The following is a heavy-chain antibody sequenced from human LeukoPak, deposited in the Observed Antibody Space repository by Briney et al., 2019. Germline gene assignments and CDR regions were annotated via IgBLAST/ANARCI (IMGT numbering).Heavy chain of an antibody. J-gene: IGHJ5*02. Sequence: ASVKVSCKASGGTFSSYGISWVRQAPGQGLEWMGWISAYNGNTNYAQKLQGRVTMTTGTSTSTAYMELRSLRSDDTAVYYCARDLIVGATAPDWFDPWGQGTLVTVSS. V-gene: IGHV1-18*01. D-gene: IGHD1-26*01. CDR3: ARDLIVGATAPDWFDP. CDR1: GGTFSSYG. CDR2: ISAYNGNT.